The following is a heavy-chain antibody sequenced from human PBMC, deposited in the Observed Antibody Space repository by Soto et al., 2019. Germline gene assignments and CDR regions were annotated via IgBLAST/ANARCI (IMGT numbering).Heavy chain of an antibody. Sequence: EVQLVESGGGLVQPGGSLRLSCAASGFTVSTNYMTWVRQAPGKGLEWVSVMFYGGSTYYAASVKGRFTISRDDSKNTLYLQMKSRSAEDAVVHYSATTGMGLTLYYYYHGMDVWGQGTTVTVSS. J-gene: IGHJ6*02. CDR1: GFTVSTNY. CDR2: MFYGGST. CDR3: ATTGMGLTLYYYYHGMDV. V-gene: IGHV3-66*01. D-gene: IGHD1-26*01.